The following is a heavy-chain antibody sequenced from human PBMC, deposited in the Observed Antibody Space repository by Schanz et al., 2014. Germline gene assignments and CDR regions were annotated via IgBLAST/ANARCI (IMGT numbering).Heavy chain of an antibody. CDR1: GFTLSSYW. V-gene: IGHV3-74*01. J-gene: IGHJ4*02. CDR3: ARDSRPKYDFLTAYYSIDY. Sequence: EVKLVESGGGAVRPGGSLRLSCAASGFTLSSYWMHWVRQVPGKGLEWVSCTNGDGTNAKYADSVKGRFTISRDNSKNTLYLHMNSLRAEDTAVYYCARDSRPKYDFLTAYYSIDYWGQGTLVTVSS. D-gene: IGHD3-9*01. CDR2: TNGDGTNA.